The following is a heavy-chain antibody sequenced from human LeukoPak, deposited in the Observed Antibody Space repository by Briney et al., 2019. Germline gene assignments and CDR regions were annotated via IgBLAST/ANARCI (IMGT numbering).Heavy chain of an antibody. J-gene: IGHJ6*03. CDR1: GGTFSSYA. CDR3: ARARTTVTTAYYYYYMDV. CDR2: IIPIFGTA. V-gene: IGHV1-69*13. D-gene: IGHD4-17*01. Sequence: ASVKVSCKAYGGTFSSYAISWVRQAPGQGLEWMGGIIPIFGTANYAQKFQGRVTITADESTSTAYMELSSLRSEDTAVYYCARARTTVTTAYYYYYMDVWGKGTTVTISS.